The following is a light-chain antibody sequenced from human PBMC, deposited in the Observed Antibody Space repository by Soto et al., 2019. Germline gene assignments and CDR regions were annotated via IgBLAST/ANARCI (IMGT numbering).Light chain of an antibody. CDR3: QQYGSSPPGFT. CDR1: QAVNTR. Sequence: EIVLTQSPATLSAFPGDRVTLSCRASQAVNTRLAWYQHKPGQAPRLLIYDTSIRATGIPARFSGSGSGTDFTLTIGRLEPEDFAVYYCQQYGSSPPGFTFGPGTKVDIK. J-gene: IGKJ3*01. V-gene: IGKV3-20*01. CDR2: DTS.